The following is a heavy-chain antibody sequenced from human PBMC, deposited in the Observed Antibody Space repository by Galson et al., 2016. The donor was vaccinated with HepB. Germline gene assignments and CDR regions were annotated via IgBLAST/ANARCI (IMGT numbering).Heavy chain of an antibody. CDR2: ISGSGGST. V-gene: IGHV3-23*01. J-gene: IGHJ4*02. CDR1: GFTFSNYA. D-gene: IGHD2-21*01. Sequence: SLRLSCAASGFTFSNYAMTWVRQAPGKGLEWVSGISGSGGSTFYADSVKGRFTISRDNSKNTLYLQMNSLRAEDTAVYYCAREPRAGAYYFDYWGQGTLVTVSS. CDR3: AREPRAGAYYFDY.